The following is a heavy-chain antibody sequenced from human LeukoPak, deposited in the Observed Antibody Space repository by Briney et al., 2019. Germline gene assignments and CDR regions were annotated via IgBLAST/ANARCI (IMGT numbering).Heavy chain of an antibody. CDR3: ARAFSGPGSFDI. CDR1: GYTFTSYY. V-gene: IGHV1-46*01. D-gene: IGHD3-3*02. Sequence: GASVKVSCKASGYTFTSYYMHWVRQAPGQGLEWMGIINPSGGSTSYAQKFQGRVTMTRDMSTSTVYMELSSLRSEDTAVYYCARAFSGPGSFDIWGQGTMVTVSS. J-gene: IGHJ3*02. CDR2: INPSGGST.